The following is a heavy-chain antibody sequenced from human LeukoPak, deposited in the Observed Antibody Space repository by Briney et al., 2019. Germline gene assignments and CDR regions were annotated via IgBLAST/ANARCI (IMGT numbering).Heavy chain of an antibody. V-gene: IGHV3-23*01. J-gene: IGHJ5*02. D-gene: IGHD1-26*01. CDR1: GFTFSSYA. CDR3: AKSGGSYYGSWFDP. Sequence: GGSLRLSCAASGFTFSSYAMSWVRQAPGKGLEWVSAISGSGGSTYYADSVKGRFTISRDNSKNMLYLQMNSLRAEDTAVYYCAKSGGSYYGSWFDPWGQGTLVTVSS. CDR2: ISGSGGST.